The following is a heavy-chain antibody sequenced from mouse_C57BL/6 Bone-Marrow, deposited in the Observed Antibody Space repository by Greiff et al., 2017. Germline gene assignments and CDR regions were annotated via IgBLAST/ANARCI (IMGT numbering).Heavy chain of an antibody. CDR2: IDPGNGDT. D-gene: IGHD1-1*01. V-gene: IGHV14-4*01. CDR1: GFNIKDDY. J-gene: IGHJ1*03. CDR3: TTGYGSSDWYLDN. Sequence: VQLQQSGAELVRPGASFKLSCTASGFNIKDDYMHWVKQRPEQGLEWIGWIDPGNGDTEYAAKFQGKATITADTSSSTAYMQLSSLTSEDPAVYYCTTGYGSSDWYLDNWGKGTTVTVSS.